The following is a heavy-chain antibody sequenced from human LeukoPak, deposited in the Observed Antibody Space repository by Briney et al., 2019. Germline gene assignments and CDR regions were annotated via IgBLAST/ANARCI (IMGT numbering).Heavy chain of an antibody. CDR1: GFTFGNYG. CDR3: AREGGYDFWSGPGMDV. Sequence: GGSLRLSCAVSGFTFGNYGMHWVRQAPGKGLEWVALISYDGSSEYYAGSVKGRFTISRDNSEITVYLQMNSLKAEDTAVYYCAREGGYDFWSGPGMDVWGQGTTVTVSS. V-gene: IGHV3-30*03. J-gene: IGHJ6*02. D-gene: IGHD3-3*01. CDR2: ISYDGSSE.